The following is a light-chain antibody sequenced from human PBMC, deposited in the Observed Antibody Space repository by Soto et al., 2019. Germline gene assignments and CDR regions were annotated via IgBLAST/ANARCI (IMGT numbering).Light chain of an antibody. CDR3: AAWDDSLSGVV. CDR2: RNS. Sequence: QSVLTHPPSASGTPGQRVTISCSGSISNIGSNYVYWYQQLPGTVPQLLIYRNSERPSGVPDRFAGSKSGTSASLAISVLRSEDEADYYCAAWDDSLSGVVFGGGTKLTVL. CDR1: ISNIGSNY. V-gene: IGLV1-47*01. J-gene: IGLJ2*01.